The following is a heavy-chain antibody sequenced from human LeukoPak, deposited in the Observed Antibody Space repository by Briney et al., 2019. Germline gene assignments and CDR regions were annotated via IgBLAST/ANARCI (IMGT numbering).Heavy chain of an antibody. CDR2: IHSDARST. D-gene: IGHD5-18*01. CDR1: GFTFSTYW. J-gene: IGHJ4*02. Sequence: GRSLRLSCAASGFTFSTYWMHWVRHAPGKGLVWVSRIHSDARSTSYADSVNGRFTISRDNAKNTLCLQMNSLRVEDTAVYYCARDRPGNTAIDYWGQGTLVTVSS. CDR3: ARDRPGNTAIDY. V-gene: IGHV3-74*01.